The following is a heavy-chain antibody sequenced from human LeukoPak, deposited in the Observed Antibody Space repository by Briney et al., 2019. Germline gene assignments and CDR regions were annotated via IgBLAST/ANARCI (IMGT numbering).Heavy chain of an antibody. CDR1: GFTFSSYA. Sequence: GRSLRLSCAASGFTFSSYAMHWVRQAPGKGLEWVAVISYDGSNKYYADSVKGRFTISRENAKNSLYLQMNSLRAEDTAVYYCARALYYDILTGPYYYYGMDVWGQGTTVTVSS. J-gene: IGHJ6*02. CDR3: ARALYYDILTGPYYYYGMDV. D-gene: IGHD3-9*01. V-gene: IGHV3-30*14. CDR2: ISYDGSNK.